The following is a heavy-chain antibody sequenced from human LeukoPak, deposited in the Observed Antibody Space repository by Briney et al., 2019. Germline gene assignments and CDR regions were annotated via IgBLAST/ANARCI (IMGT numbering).Heavy chain of an antibody. D-gene: IGHD2-2*01. CDR3: TRGHCSSTSCYYFDY. V-gene: IGHV3-49*04. CDR1: GFTFGDYA. CDR2: IRSKAYGGTT. Sequence: GGSLRLSCTASGFTFGDYAMSWVRQAPGKGLEWVGFIRSKAYGGTTEYAASVKGRFTISRDDSKSIAYLQMNSLKTEDTAVYYCTRGHCSSTSCYYFDYWGQGTLVTVSS. J-gene: IGHJ4*02.